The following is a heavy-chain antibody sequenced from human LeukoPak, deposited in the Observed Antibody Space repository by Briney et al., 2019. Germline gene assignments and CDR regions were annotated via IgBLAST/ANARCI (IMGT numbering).Heavy chain of an antibody. CDR1: GYTFTSYD. CDR2: ISAYNGNT. D-gene: IGHD2-2*02. V-gene: IGHV1-18*01. J-gene: IGHJ3*02. Sequence: GASVKVSCKASGYTFTSYDINWVRQAPGQGLEWMGWISAYNGNTNYAQKLQGRVTMTTDTSTSTAYMELRSLRSDDTAVYYCARGAPYCSSTSCYKMRGAFDIWGQGTMVTVSS. CDR3: ARGAPYCSSTSCYKMRGAFDI.